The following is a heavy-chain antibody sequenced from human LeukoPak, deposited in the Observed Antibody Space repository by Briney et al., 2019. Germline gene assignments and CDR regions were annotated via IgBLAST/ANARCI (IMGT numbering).Heavy chain of an antibody. CDR3: TRETSSRYFDY. CDR1: GGTFSSYA. Sequence: ASVKVSCKASGGTFSSYAISWVRQAPGQGLEWMGGIIPIFGTANYAQKFQGRVTITADESTSTAYMELSSLRSEDTAVYYCTRETSSRYFDYWGQGTLVTVSS. J-gene: IGHJ4*02. V-gene: IGHV1-69*13. CDR2: IIPIFGTA.